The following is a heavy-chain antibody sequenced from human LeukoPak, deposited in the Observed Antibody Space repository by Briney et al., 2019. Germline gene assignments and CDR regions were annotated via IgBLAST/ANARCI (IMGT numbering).Heavy chain of an antibody. J-gene: IGHJ4*02. CDR1: GGSISSYY. CDR3: ARDTYGSGSYTWIY. Sequence: SETLSLTSTVSGGSISSYYWSWIRQPAGKGLEWIGRIYTSGSTNYNPSLKSRVTMSVDMSKNQFSLKLSSVTAADTAVYYCARDTYGSGSYTWIYWGQGTLVTVSS. CDR2: IYTSGST. D-gene: IGHD3-10*01. V-gene: IGHV4-4*07.